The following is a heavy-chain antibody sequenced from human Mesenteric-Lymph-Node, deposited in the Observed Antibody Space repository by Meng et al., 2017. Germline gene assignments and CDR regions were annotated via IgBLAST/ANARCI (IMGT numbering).Heavy chain of an antibody. J-gene: IGHJ4*02. D-gene: IGHD3-9*01. V-gene: IGHV3-23*01. CDR3: AKEYDFLAGLHYDY. Sequence: GGSLRLSCAASGFTFRSYAMSWVRQAPGKGLEWVSVISSGGDTTYYADSVKGRFTISRDNSKNTLYLHMNSLRAEDTAMYYCAKEYDFLAGLHYDYWGQGTLVTVSS. CDR1: GFTFRSYA. CDR2: ISSGGDTT.